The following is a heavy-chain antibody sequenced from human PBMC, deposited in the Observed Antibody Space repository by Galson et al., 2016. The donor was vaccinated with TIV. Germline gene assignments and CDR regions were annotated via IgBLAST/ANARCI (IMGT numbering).Heavy chain of an antibody. J-gene: IGHJ4*02. CDR3: AREIRGYYGAY. CDR1: GYTFINYA. CDR2: ISYDGSLK. Sequence: SCKASGYTFINYAMHWVRQAPGKGLEWVALISYDGSLKYYADSVKGRFTISRDSSKNTLYLQMDSLRPDDTAVYYCAREIRGYYGAYWGQGTLVTVSS. V-gene: IGHV3-30-3*01. D-gene: IGHD3-22*01.